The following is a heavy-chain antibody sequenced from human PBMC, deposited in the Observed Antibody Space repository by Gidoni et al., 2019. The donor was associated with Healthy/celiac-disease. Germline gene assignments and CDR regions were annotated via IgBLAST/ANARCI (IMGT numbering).Heavy chain of an antibody. Sequence: EVQLLESGGGLVQPGGSLRLPCAASGFPFSSFAMSWVRQAPGKGLEWVSAISGSGGSTYYADSVKGRFTISRDNSKNTLYLQMNSLRAEDTAVYYCAKAPIAAAGTPFDYWGQGTLVTVSS. CDR2: ISGSGGST. V-gene: IGHV3-23*01. J-gene: IGHJ4*02. CDR1: GFPFSSFA. CDR3: AKAPIAAAGTPFDY. D-gene: IGHD6-13*01.